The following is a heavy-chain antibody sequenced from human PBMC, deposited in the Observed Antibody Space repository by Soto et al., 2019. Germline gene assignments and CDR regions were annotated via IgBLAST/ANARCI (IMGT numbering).Heavy chain of an antibody. D-gene: IGHD6-6*01. J-gene: IGHJ4*02. Sequence: PSETLSLTCAVYGGSFSGYYWSWIRQPPGKGLEWIGEINHSESTNYNPSLKSRVTISVDTSKNQFSLKLSSVTAADTAVYYCARGRFYSSSSFNYWGQGTLVTVSS. V-gene: IGHV4-34*01. CDR3: ARGRFYSSSSFNY. CDR2: INHSEST. CDR1: GGSFSGYY.